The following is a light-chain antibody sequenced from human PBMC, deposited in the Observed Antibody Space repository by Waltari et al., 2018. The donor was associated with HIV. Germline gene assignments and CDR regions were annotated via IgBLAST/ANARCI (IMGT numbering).Light chain of an antibody. CDR3: QQRTPVA. J-gene: IGKJ5*01. V-gene: IGKV3-15*01. Sequence: EIVMTQSPATLSVSPGERVTLSCRASQRISSNLVWYQQKPGQAPRPLIYRSSSRATGIPARFSGSGSGTEFTLTISSLQSEDFAVYYCQQRTPVAFGQGTRLEIK. CDR1: QRISSN. CDR2: RSS.